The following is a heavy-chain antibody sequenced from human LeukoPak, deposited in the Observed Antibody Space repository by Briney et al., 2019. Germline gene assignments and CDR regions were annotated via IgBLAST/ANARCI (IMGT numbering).Heavy chain of an antibody. D-gene: IGHD6-13*01. CDR3: ARDRSSWYLDAFDI. CDR1: GGSIRGYH. V-gene: IGHV4-59*01. Sequence: SETLSLTCTVSGGSIRGYHWSWIRQPPGKGLECIGYIYSSGSTNYNPSLKSRVTMSVDTSKNQFSLKVKSVTAADTAVYYCARDRSSWYLDAFDIWGQGTMVTVSS. CDR2: IYSSGST. J-gene: IGHJ3*02.